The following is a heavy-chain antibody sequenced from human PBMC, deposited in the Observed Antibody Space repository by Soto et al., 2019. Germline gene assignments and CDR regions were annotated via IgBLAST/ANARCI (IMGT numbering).Heavy chain of an antibody. Sequence: QVHLQESGPGLVRPSETLSLTCTVSGVSLKTYYWSWIRLPPGGGLEWIGYIFSSGRPNYTPPLRSRVTMSVEPSNNQFSLKMSSVTAADTAVYYCARVAGISYYNHMDVWGKGTTVTVSS. CDR2: IFSSGRP. V-gene: IGHV4-59*01. D-gene: IGHD1-20*01. CDR1: GVSLKTYY. J-gene: IGHJ6*03. CDR3: ARVAGISYYNHMDV.